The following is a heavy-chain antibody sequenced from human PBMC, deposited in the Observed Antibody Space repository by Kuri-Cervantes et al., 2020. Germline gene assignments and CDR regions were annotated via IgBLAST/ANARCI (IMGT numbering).Heavy chain of an antibody. CDR3: ARVLTSHYYDSSGSFSVYYYGMDV. V-gene: IGHV7-4-1*01. J-gene: IGHJ6*02. D-gene: IGHD3-22*01. CDR2: INTNTGNP. CDR1: GYTFTSYA. Sequence: ASVKVSCKASGYTFTSYAMNWVRQAPGQGLEWMGWINTNTGNPTYAQGFTGRFVFSLDTSVSTAYLQICSLKAEDTAVYYCARVLTSHYYDSSGSFSVYYYGMDVWGQGTTVTVSS.